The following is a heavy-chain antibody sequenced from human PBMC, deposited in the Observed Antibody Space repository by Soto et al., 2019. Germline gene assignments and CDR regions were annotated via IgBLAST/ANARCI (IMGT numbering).Heavy chain of an antibody. CDR2: ISWNSGSI. Sequence: SLRLSCAASGFTFDDYAMHWVRQAPGKGLEWVSGISWNSGSIGYADSVKGRFTISRDNAKNSLYLQMNSLRAEDTALYYCAKANIWFGDLLPPNYGMDVWGQGTTVTVSS. V-gene: IGHV3-9*01. CDR1: GFTFDDYA. CDR3: AKANIWFGDLLPPNYGMDV. J-gene: IGHJ6*02. D-gene: IGHD3-10*01.